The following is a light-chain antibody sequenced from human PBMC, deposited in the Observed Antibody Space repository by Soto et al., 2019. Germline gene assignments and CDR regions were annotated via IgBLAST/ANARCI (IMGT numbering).Light chain of an antibody. CDR3: KSFDSALLAYV. Sequence: QCLRTQPPSVSGARGQRFTISCTGASSNVGPADAVHWYQQIPGSTPKLLIFDDNVRPSGVPDRFSASKPGTTASLAITGLQTEDEADYYCKSFDSALLAYVFGTGTKVTVL. CDR2: DDN. CDR1: SSNVGPADA. V-gene: IGLV1-40*01. J-gene: IGLJ1*01.